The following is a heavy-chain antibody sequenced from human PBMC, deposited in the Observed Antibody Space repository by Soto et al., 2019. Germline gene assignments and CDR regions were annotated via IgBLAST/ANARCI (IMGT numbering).Heavy chain of an antibody. D-gene: IGHD5-18*01. Sequence: QVQLQESGPGLVKPSGTLSVTCAVSGGSISSSNWWHWVRQPPGKGLEWIGEVYHSGSTNYNPSRRSLVNMSLDKSKNQFSLRVKSVTAADTAESYCARGWPSVDSYGSGVMDVWGQGTTVTVSS. CDR1: GGSISSSNW. CDR3: ARGWPSVDSYGSGVMDV. V-gene: IGHV4-4*02. CDR2: VYHSGST. J-gene: IGHJ6*02.